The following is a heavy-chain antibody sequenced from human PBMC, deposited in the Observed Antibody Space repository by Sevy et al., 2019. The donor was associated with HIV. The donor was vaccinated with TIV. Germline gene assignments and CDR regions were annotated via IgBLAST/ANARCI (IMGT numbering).Heavy chain of an antibody. Sequence: ASVKVSCKASGYTFSGYSISWVRQAPGQGIEWMGWMNTYNGNTKYAQKVQGRVTMTTDTSTSTAYMELRGLRSDDTAVYYCARDTREKSFDYWGQGTLVTVSS. J-gene: IGHJ4*02. CDR2: MNTYNGNT. V-gene: IGHV1-18*01. CDR3: ARDTREKSFDY. CDR1: GYTFSGYS.